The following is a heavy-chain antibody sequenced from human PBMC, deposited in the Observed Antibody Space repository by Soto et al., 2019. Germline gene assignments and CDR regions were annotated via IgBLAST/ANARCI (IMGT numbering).Heavy chain of an antibody. V-gene: IGHV3-7*01. D-gene: IGHD3-3*01. CDR3: ARGLTYYDFWSGYYTYYFDY. CDR2: IKQDGSEK. J-gene: IGHJ4*02. Sequence: EVQLVESGGDLVQPGGSLRLSCAASGFTFSSYWMSWVRQAPGKGLEWVANIKQDGSEKYYVDSVKGRFTISRDNAKNSLYLQMNSLRAEDTAVYYCARGLTYYDFWSGYYTYYFDYWGQGTLVTVSS. CDR1: GFTFSSYW.